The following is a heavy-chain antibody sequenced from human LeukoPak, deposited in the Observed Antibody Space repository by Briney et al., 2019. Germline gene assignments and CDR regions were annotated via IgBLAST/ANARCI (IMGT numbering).Heavy chain of an antibody. CDR2: ISSDGVHK. V-gene: IGHV3-30*03. CDR1: GFTFSSHA. J-gene: IGHJ6*02. CDR3: AGYLGYYYNNSGYYRPDFYYYGMDV. D-gene: IGHD3-22*01. Sequence: PGRSLRLCCTGSGFTFSSHAMHWVRQAPGKGLEWMAIISSDGVHKYYADPVKGRFTVSRDNSKSMLYLQMNSLRVEDTAVYYCAGYLGYYYNNSGYYRPDFYYYGMDVWGHGTTVTVSS.